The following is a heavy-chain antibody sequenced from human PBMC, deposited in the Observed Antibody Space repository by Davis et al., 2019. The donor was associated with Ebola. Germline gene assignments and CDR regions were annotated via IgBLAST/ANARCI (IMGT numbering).Heavy chain of an antibody. Sequence: SETLSLTCTVSGGSISSYYWSWIRQPPGKGLEWIGYIYYSGSTYYNPSLKSRVTISVDTSKNQFSLKLSSVTAADTAVYYCARQGRRLGYDYWSQGTLVTVSS. V-gene: IGHV4-59*08. CDR1: GGSISSYY. J-gene: IGHJ4*02. CDR2: IYYSGST. D-gene: IGHD3-16*01. CDR3: ARQGRRLGYDY.